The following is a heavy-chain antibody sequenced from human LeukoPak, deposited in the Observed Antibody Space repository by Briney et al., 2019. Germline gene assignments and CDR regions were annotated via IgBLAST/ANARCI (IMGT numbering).Heavy chain of an antibody. CDR3: ASLPIAAAGTPYYYYGMDV. CDR1: GGSISSYY. D-gene: IGHD6-13*01. J-gene: IGHJ6*02. Sequence: PSETLSLTCTVSGGSISSYYWSWIRQPPGKGLEWIGYIYYSGSTNYNPSLKSRVTISVDTSKNQFSLKLSPVTAADTAVYYCASLPIAAAGTPYYYYGMDVWGQGTTVTVSS. CDR2: IYYSGST. V-gene: IGHV4-59*08.